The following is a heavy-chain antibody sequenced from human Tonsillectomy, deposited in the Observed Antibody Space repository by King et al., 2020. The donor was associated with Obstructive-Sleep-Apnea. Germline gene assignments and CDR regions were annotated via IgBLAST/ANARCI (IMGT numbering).Heavy chain of an antibody. V-gene: IGHV3-48*04. D-gene: IGHD3-9*01. J-gene: IGHJ4*02. CDR1: GFTLRDFS. CDR2: VSRRSEAI. CDR3: ARDPMTRGLTWYGFDY. Sequence: VQLVESGGGWVQPGGSLRLSCVASGFTLRDFSMNRVRQTPGKGLEWVSYVSRRSEAIHYTNSVRGRFAIFRDDAKNSVYLQMDRLRAADSGVYYCARDPMTRGLTWYGFDYWGQGILVTVSS.